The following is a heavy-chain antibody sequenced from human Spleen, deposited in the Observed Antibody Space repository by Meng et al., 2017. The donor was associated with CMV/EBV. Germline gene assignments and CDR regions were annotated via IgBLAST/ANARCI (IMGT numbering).Heavy chain of an antibody. CDR1: FTFSSYW. D-gene: IGHD6-6*01. CDR3: AREYSSSSSGYWYLDP. V-gene: IGHV3-7*01. Sequence: FTFSSYWMRWVRQAPGKGLEWVANIKEDGSEKYYVDSVKGRFTISRDNAKNSLYLQMNSLRAEDTAVYYCAREYSSSSSGYWYLDPWGQGTLVTVSS. J-gene: IGHJ5*02. CDR2: IKEDGSEK.